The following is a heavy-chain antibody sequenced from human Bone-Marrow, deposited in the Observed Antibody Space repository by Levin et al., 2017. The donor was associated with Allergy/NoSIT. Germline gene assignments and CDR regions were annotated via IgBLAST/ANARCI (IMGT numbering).Heavy chain of an antibody. CDR3: ARAGRNHRHDLAT. Sequence: SGGSLRLSCVGSGFKFSNHGIHWVRQAPGKGLEWVSVFSYDGNNEYYADSVKGRFTMSRDNSNNTVYLQINSLRTEDTALYYCARAGRNHRHDLATWGQGIPVADSS. J-gene: IGHJ5*02. CDR1: GFKFSNHG. CDR2: FSYDGNNE. D-gene: IGHD2-15*01. V-gene: IGHV3-30*03.